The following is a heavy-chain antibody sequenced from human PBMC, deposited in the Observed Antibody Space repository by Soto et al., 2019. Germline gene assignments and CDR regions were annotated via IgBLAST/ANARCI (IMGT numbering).Heavy chain of an antibody. J-gene: IGHJ5*02. CDR2: ISAYNGNT. Sequence: ASVKVSCKASGYTFTSYGISWVRQAPGQGLEWMGWISAYNGNTNYAQKLQGRVTMTTDTSTSTAYMELRSLRSDDTAVYYSARVRDLDLLGWFDPWGQGTLVTVSS. D-gene: IGHD1-7*01. CDR1: GYTFTSYG. V-gene: IGHV1-18*01. CDR3: ARVRDLDLLGWFDP.